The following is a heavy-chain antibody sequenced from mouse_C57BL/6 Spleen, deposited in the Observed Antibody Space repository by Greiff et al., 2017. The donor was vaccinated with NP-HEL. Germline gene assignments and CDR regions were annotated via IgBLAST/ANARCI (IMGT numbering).Heavy chain of an antibody. V-gene: IGHV1-54*01. CDR2: INPGSGGT. J-gene: IGHJ3*01. CDR3: ARRGDGYYTWFAY. Sequence: QVQLQQSGAELVRPGTSVKVSCKASGYAFTNYLIEWVKQRPGQGLEWIGVINPGSGGTNYNEKFKGKATLTADKSSSTAYMQLSSLTSEDSAVYFCARRGDGYYTWFAYWGQGTLVTVSA. CDR1: GYAFTNYL. D-gene: IGHD2-3*01.